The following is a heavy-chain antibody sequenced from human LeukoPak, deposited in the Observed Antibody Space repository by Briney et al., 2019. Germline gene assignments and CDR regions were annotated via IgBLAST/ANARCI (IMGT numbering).Heavy chain of an antibody. CDR1: GGSISSGSYY. CDR3: ASSDETLIDY. CDR2: IYTSGST. Sequence: SETLSLTCTVSGGSISSGSYYWSWIRQPAGKGLEWIGRIYTSGSTNYNPSLKSRVTISVDTSKNQFSLKLSSVTAADTAVYYCASSDETLIDYWGQGTLVTVSS. J-gene: IGHJ4*02. V-gene: IGHV4-61*02. D-gene: IGHD6-25*01.